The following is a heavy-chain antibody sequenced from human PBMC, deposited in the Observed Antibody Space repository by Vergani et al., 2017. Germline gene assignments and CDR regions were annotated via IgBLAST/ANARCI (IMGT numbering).Heavy chain of an antibody. CDR2: INPNSGGT. D-gene: IGHD1-26*01. CDR3: ARAVKRGAGTPLGE. CDR1: GYTFTGSS. V-gene: IGHV1-2*02. Sequence: QVQLVQSGAEVKKPGASVKVSCKASGYTFTGSSMHWVRQAPGQGLEWRGGINPNSGGTNYAQKFQGRVTMTRDTSISTAYMERSRLRSEDTAVYYCARAVKRGAGTPLGEWGEGTLVTVS. J-gene: IGHJ4*02.